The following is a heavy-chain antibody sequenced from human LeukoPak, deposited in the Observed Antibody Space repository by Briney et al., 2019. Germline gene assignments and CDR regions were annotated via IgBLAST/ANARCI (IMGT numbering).Heavy chain of an antibody. CDR3: AKDLLYYDRKDYFDY. J-gene: IGHJ4*02. V-gene: IGHV3-30*18. CDR2: ISYDGSDK. D-gene: IGHD3-22*01. CDR1: GFTFSIYG. Sequence: GSPQLSCAASGFTFSIYGMDWGRQAPGKGVEGGAVISYDGSDKYYAGSVKGRFTISRDNSKNTLYLQMNSLRAEDTAVYYCAKDLLYYDRKDYFDYWGQGTLVTVSS.